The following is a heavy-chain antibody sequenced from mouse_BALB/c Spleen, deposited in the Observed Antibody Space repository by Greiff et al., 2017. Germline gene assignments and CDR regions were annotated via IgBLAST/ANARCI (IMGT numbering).Heavy chain of an antibody. CDR3: ARKGKLYYFDY. CDR1: GYTFTSYT. V-gene: IGHV1-4*02. CDR2: INPSSGYT. J-gene: IGHJ2*01. Sequence: VQLQQSAAELARPGASVKMSCKASGYTFTSYTMHWVKQRPGQGLEWIGYINPSSGYTEYNQKFKDKTTLTADKSSSTAYMQLSSLTSEDSAVYYCARKGKLYYFDYWGQGTTLTVSS.